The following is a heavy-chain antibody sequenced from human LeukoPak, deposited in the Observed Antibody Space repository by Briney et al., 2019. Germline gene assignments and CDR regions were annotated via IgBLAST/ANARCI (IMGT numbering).Heavy chain of an antibody. CDR2: INHSGST. D-gene: IGHD5-12*01. V-gene: IGHV4-34*01. CDR3: AREVGGYSGYDYGQGWFDP. Sequence: SETLSLTCAVYGGSFSGYYWSWIRQPPGKGLEWIGEINHSGSTNYNPSLKSRVTISVDTSKNQFSLKLSSVTAADTAVYYCAREVGGYSGYDYGQGWFDPWGQGTLVTVSS. CDR1: GGSFSGYY. J-gene: IGHJ5*02.